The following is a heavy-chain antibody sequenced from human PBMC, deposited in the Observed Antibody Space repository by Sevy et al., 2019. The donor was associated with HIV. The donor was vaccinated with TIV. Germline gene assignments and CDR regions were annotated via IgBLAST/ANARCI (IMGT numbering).Heavy chain of an antibody. CDR3: ARVGVVVRGVINYYYYYYMDV. D-gene: IGHD3-10*01. V-gene: IGHV4-59*01. J-gene: IGHJ6*03. CDR2: IYYSGST. CDR1: GGSISSYY. Sequence: SDTLSLTCTVSGGSISSYYWSWIRQPPGKGLEWIGYIYYSGSTNYNPSLKSRVTISVDTSKNQFSLKLSSVTAADTAVYYCARVGVVVRGVINYYYYYYMDVWGKGTTVTVSS.